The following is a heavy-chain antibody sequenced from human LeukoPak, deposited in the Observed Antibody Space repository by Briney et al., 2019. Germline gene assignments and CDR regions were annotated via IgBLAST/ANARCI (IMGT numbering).Heavy chain of an antibody. CDR1: GFTFSSYW. CDR3: AKGLSYDSSGYYYLNY. CDR2: IKQDGSEK. V-gene: IGHV3-7*01. J-gene: IGHJ4*02. Sequence: PGGSLRLSCAASGFTFSSYWMSWVRQAPGKGLEWVANIKQDGSEKYYVDSVKGRFTISRDNSKNTLYLQMNSLRAEDTAVYYCAKGLSYDSSGYYYLNYWGQGTLVTVSS. D-gene: IGHD3-22*01.